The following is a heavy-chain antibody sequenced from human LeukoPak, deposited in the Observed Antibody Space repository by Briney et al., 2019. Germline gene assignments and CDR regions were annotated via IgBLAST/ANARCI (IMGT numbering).Heavy chain of an antibody. J-gene: IGHJ4*02. D-gene: IGHD6-13*01. CDR3: ARDLAAAPRAFDY. Sequence: PSGTLSLTCAVSGGSISSSNWWSWVRQPPGKGLEWIGEIYHSGSTNYNPSLKSRVTISVDKSKNQFSLKLSSVTAADTAVYYCARDLAAAPRAFDYWGRGTLVTVSS. CDR1: GGSISSSNW. CDR2: IYHSGST. V-gene: IGHV4-4*02.